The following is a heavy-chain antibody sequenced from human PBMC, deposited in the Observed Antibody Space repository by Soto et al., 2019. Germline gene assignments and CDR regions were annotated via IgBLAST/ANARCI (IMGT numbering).Heavy chain of an antibody. V-gene: IGHV3-48*01. CDR3: ARDLSWGSNWYYYMDV. CDR1: GFILSDCA. J-gene: IGHJ6*03. Sequence: EVQLVESGGGLVQPGGSLRLSCATSGFILSDCAMNWVSQAPGKGLEWVSYISSSSSVIDYADSVKGRFTVSRDNARNSLYRQMNSLRAEDTAVYYCARDLSWGSNWYYYMDVWGKGTKVTVSS. D-gene: IGHD7-27*01. CDR2: ISSSSSVI.